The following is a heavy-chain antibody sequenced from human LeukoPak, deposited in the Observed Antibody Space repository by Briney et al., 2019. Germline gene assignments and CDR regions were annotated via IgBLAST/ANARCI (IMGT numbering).Heavy chain of an antibody. D-gene: IGHD2-2*01. J-gene: IGHJ4*02. CDR3: ARPRTVVPAALDY. CDR2: IIPIFGTA. CDR1: GGTFSSYA. V-gene: IGHV1-69*05. Sequence: ASVKVSCKASGGTFSSYAISWVRQAPGQGLEWMGGIIPIFGTANYAQKFQGRVTITTDESRSTAYMELSSLRSEDTAVYYCARPRTVVPAALDYWGQGTLVTVSS.